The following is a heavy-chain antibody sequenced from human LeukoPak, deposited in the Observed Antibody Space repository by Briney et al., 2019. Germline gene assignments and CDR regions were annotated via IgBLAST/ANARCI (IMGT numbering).Heavy chain of an antibody. CDR1: GFSFSSYE. V-gene: IGHV3-48*03. D-gene: IGHD2-15*01. Sequence: GGSLRLSCAASGFSFSSYEMNWVRQAPGKGPEWISYINSIGTTIYYADSVKCRFTVSRDNAKSSLYLQTSSLRVEDTAVYYCARNRGSEVDYWGQGTLVTVSS. CDR3: ARNRGSEVDY. CDR2: INSIGTTI. J-gene: IGHJ4*02.